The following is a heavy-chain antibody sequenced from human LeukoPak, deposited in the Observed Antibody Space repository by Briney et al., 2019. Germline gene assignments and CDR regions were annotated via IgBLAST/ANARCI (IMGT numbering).Heavy chain of an antibody. CDR1: GGSISSGSYY. J-gene: IGHJ4*02. V-gene: IGHV4-61*02. CDR3: ARESGYYDILTGPLGYYFDY. Sequence: TLSLTCTVSGGSISSGSYYWSWIRQPAGKGLEWIGRIYTSGSTNYNPSLKSRVTISVDTSKNQFSLKLSSVTAADTAVYYCARESGYYDILTGPLGYYFDYWGQGTLVTVPS. CDR2: IYTSGST. D-gene: IGHD3-9*01.